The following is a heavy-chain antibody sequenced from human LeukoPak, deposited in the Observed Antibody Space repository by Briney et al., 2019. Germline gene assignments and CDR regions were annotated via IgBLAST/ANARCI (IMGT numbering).Heavy chain of an antibody. V-gene: IGHV1-69*04. D-gene: IGHD3-3*01. CDR3: ARSTGSIFGVVGDI. CDR1: GGTFSSYA. CDR2: IIPILGIA. Sequence: GASVKVSCKASGGTFSSYAISWVRQAPGQGLEWMGRIIPILGIANYAQKFQGRVTITADKSTSTAYMELSSLRSEDTAVYYCARSTGSIFGVVGDIWGQGTMVTVSS. J-gene: IGHJ3*02.